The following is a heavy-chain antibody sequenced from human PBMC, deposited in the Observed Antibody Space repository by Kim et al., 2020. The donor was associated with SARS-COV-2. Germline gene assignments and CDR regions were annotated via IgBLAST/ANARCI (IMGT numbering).Heavy chain of an antibody. CDR2: ISYDGSNK. J-gene: IGHJ4*02. D-gene: IGHD1-26*01. V-gene: IGHV3-30-3*01. CDR3: ARFGIVGATGRGY. Sequence: GGSLRLSCAASGFTFSSYAMHWVRQAPGKGLEWVAVISYDGSNKYYADSVKGRFTISRDNPKNTLYLQMNSLRAEDTAVYYCARFGIVGATGRGYWGQGTLVTVSS. CDR1: GFTFSSYA.